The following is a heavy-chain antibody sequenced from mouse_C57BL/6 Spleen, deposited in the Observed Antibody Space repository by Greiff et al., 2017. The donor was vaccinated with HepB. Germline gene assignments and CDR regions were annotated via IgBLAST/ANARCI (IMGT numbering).Heavy chain of an antibody. Sequence: VQLKESGGGLVKPGGSLKLSCAASGFTFSSYAMSWVRQTPEKRLEWVATISDGGSYTYYPDNVKGRFTISRDNAKNNLYLQMSHLKSEDTAMYYCAREELRYAMDDWGQGTSVTVSS. J-gene: IGHJ4*01. CDR2: ISDGGSYT. CDR1: GFTFSSYA. D-gene: IGHD1-1*01. CDR3: AREELRYAMDD. V-gene: IGHV5-4*01.